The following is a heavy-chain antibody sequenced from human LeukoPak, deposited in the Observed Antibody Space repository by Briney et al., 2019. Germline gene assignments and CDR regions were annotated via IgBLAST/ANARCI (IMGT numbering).Heavy chain of an antibody. CDR3: ARVVGSSSSKNWFDP. Sequence: SETLSLTCAVSGYSITDCYYWGWIRQPPGKGPEYIGFVYHSGSTYYNPSLRRRVTMSVDTSKNQFSLNLTSVTAADTAVYFCARVVGSSSSKNWFDPWGQGTLVTVSS. CDR2: VYHSGST. D-gene: IGHD2-2*01. J-gene: IGHJ5*02. CDR1: GYSITDCYY. V-gene: IGHV4-38-2*01.